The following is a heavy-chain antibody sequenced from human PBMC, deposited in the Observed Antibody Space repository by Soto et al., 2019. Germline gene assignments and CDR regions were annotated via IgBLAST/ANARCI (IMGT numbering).Heavy chain of an antibody. J-gene: IGHJ5*02. D-gene: IGHD3-10*01. CDR2: ISAYNGNT. CDR3: AREGRITMVRGVNNWFDP. V-gene: IGHV1-18*04. Sequence: ASVKVSCKASGYTFTSYGISWVRQAPGQGLEWMGWISAYNGNTNYAQKLQGRVTMTTDTSTSTAYMELRSLRSDDTAVYYCAREGRITMVRGVNNWFDPWGQGTLVTVSS. CDR1: GYTFTSYG.